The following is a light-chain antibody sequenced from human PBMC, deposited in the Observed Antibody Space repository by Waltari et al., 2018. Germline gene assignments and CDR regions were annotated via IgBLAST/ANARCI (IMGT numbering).Light chain of an antibody. CDR1: QGISSH. V-gene: IGKV3-15*01. Sequence: EIVMTQSPATLSVSPGESATLSCRASQGISSHLAWYQQKPGQAPRLLIYGASARATGIPARFSGSGSGTEFSLTISSLQSEDFAVYYCQQYNIWPWTFGQGTKVDIK. J-gene: IGKJ1*01. CDR2: GAS. CDR3: QQYNIWPWT.